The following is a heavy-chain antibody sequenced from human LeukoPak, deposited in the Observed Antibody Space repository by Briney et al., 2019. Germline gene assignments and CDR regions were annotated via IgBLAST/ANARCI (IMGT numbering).Heavy chain of an antibody. CDR1: GYTFTSYG. CDR3: AKSSGWYFDY. J-gene: IGHJ4*02. D-gene: IGHD6-19*01. CDR2: ISAYNGNT. V-gene: IGHV1-18*01. Sequence: GASVKVSCKASGYTFTSYGISWVRQAPGQGLEWMGWISAYNGNTKYAQKFQSRVTMTTDTSTSTAYMELRSLRSDDTAVYYCAKSSGWYFDYWGQGTLVTVSS.